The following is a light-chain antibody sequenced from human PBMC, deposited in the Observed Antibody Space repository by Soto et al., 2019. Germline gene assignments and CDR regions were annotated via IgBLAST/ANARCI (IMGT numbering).Light chain of an antibody. CDR2: EVS. Sequence: QSALTQPDSVSGSPGQSITISCTGTSXDVGGYNYVSWYQQHPGKAPKLMIYEVSNRPSGVSNRFSGSKSGNTASLTISGLQAEDEADYYCSSYTSSSTLVFGTGTKVTLL. V-gene: IGLV2-14*01. CDR3: SSYTSSSTLV. J-gene: IGLJ1*01. CDR1: SXDVGGYNY.